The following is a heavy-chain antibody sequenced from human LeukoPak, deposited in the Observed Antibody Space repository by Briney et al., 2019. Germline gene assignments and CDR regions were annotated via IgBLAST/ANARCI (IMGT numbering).Heavy chain of an antibody. V-gene: IGHV3-21*01. CDR1: GFSFSTYY. Sequence: GGSLRLSCAASGFSFSTYYVNWVRQAPGKGLEWVSCISSSSTYIYYADSVRGRFAISRDNAKNSLYLQMNSLRADDTAVYYCVRENHGAFDYWGQGSLVTVSS. CDR2: ISSSSTYI. CDR3: VRENHGAFDY. J-gene: IGHJ4*02. D-gene: IGHD1-14*01.